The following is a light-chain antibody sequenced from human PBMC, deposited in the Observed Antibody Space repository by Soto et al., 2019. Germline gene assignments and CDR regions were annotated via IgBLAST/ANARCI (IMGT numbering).Light chain of an antibody. CDR1: QSIGNY. CDR2: DAS. V-gene: IGKV3-11*01. CDR3: QQRSKWPLS. Sequence: EIVLTQSPATLSLSPGTRATLSCRASQSIGNYLAWYHQKPGQPPRLLISDASNRATGIPARLSGSGFGTDFTLTIDSLEPEDFGVYYCQQRSKWPLSCGGGTKVDIK. J-gene: IGKJ4*01.